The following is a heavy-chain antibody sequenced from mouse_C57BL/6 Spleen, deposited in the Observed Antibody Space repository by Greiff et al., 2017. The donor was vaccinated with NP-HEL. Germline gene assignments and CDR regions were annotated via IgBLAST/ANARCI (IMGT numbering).Heavy chain of an antibody. CDR1: GFTFSSYG. Sequence: EVKLEESGGDLVKPGGSLKLSCAASGFTFSSYGMSWVRQTPDKRLEWVATISSGGSYTYYPDSVKGRFTISRDNAKNTLYLQMSSLKSEDTAMYYCARHSTTVVPFAYWGQGTLVTVSA. J-gene: IGHJ3*01. CDR3: ARHSTTVVPFAY. CDR2: ISSGGSYT. V-gene: IGHV5-6*02. D-gene: IGHD1-1*01.